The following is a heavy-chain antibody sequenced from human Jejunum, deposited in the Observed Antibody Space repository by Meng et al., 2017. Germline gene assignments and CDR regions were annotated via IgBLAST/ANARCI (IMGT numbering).Heavy chain of an antibody. D-gene: IGHD6-19*01. Sequence: GESLKISCAASGFTFRDYDMIWVRQAPGKGLEWVSGISARDGSTYYSDSVKGRFTISRDESEITLYLQMSSLRDEDTAIYYCAKDGYRSGIYPSLDYWGQGVLVTVSS. V-gene: IGHV3-23*01. CDR1: GFTFRDYD. CDR2: ISARDGST. CDR3: AKDGYRSGIYPSLDY. J-gene: IGHJ4*02.